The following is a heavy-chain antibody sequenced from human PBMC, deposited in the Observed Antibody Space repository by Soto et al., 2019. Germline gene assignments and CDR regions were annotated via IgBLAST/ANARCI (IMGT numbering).Heavy chain of an antibody. CDR3: AGPSIASRGYYYMEV. Sequence: GGSLRLSCAASGFTFSTYSLNWVRQAPGKGLEWVSSISSGSTYMYYADSVKGRFTISRDNAKNSLFLQMNSLRADDTAVYYCAGPSIASRGYYYMEVWGKGTTVTVSS. V-gene: IGHV3-21*06. CDR2: ISSGSTYM. D-gene: IGHD6-6*01. CDR1: GFTFSTYS. J-gene: IGHJ6*03.